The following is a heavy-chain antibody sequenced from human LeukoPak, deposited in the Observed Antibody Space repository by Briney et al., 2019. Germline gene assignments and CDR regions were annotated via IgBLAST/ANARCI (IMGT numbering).Heavy chain of an antibody. CDR2: ISGSGGST. D-gene: IGHD1-26*01. CDR1: GFTFSSYA. CDR3: AKEAHYSGSYLWDWSDQKYYFDY. J-gene: IGHJ4*02. Sequence: PGGSLRLSCAASGFTFSSYAMSWVRQAPGKGLEWVSAISGSGGSTYYADSVKGRFTISRDNSKNTLYLQMNSLRAEDTAVYYCAKEAHYSGSYLWDWSDQKYYFDYWGQGTLVTVSS. V-gene: IGHV3-23*01.